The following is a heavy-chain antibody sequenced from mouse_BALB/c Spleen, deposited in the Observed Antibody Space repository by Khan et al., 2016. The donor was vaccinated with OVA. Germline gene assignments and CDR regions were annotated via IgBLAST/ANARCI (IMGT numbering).Heavy chain of an antibody. Sequence: QVQLKESGPGLVAPSQSLSITCTVSGFSFSRYNIHWVRQPPGKGLEWLGVIWGGGGTDYNSTLKSSLSISKNNSKSHALLKMNSLQTDDTAIYCCARADYRFYGYYAMDYWGQGSSVTVSS. CDR1: GFSFSRYN. CDR3: ARADYRFYGYYAMDY. D-gene: IGHD2-14*01. CDR2: IWGGGGT. J-gene: IGHJ4*01. V-gene: IGHV2-6-4*01.